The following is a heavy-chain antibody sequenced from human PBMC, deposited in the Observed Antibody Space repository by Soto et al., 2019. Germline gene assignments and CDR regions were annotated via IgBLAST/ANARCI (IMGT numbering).Heavy chain of an antibody. J-gene: IGHJ4*02. Sequence: PSETLSLTCTVSGGSISSSSYYWGWIRQPPGKGLEWIGSIYYSGSTYYNPSLKSRVTISVDTSKNQFSLKLSSVTAADTAVYYCALRAGKYWGQGTLVTVSS. CDR3: ALRAGKY. CDR2: IYYSGST. D-gene: IGHD6-19*01. CDR1: GGSISSSSYY. V-gene: IGHV4-39*01.